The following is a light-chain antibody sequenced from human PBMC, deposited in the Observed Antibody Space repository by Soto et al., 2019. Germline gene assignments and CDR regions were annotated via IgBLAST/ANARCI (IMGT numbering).Light chain of an antibody. V-gene: IGKV1D-12*01. CDR2: SAS. CDR1: QSLTKW. Sequence: DVQMTQSPSSVSASVGDRVTITCRASQSLTKWLAWYQQKPGQAPKLLIYSASTLHSGVPSRFSGAGSETDFTLTINNLQPEDVATYYCQKGNSLPPFTFGPGTRVDI. J-gene: IGKJ3*01. CDR3: QKGNSLPPFT.